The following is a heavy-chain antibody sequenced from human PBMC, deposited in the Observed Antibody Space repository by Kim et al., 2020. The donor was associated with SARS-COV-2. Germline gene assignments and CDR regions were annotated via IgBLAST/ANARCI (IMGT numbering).Heavy chain of an antibody. CDR3: ARVQFDSFDI. J-gene: IGHJ3*02. Sequence: TNYSPSLKGRATISVATSKNEFSLDLSSVTAADTATYYCARVQFDSFDIWGRGAVVTVSS. V-gene: IGHV4-59*01. CDR2: T.